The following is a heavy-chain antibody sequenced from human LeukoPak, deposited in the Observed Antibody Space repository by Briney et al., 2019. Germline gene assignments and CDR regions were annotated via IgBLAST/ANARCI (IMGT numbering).Heavy chain of an antibody. V-gene: IGHV3-30*03. J-gene: IGHJ5*02. CDR1: GFTLSTYG. CDR3: VRDFGSNSWYNWFDP. CDR2: ISYDGSNE. D-gene: IGHD6-13*01. Sequence: QPGGSLRLSCAASGFTLSTYGMHWVRQAPGKGLEWVAIISYDGSNEYYADSVKGRFTVSRDNLKNTLYLQMNSLRAEDTAVYYCVRDFGSNSWYNWFDPWGQGTLVTVSS.